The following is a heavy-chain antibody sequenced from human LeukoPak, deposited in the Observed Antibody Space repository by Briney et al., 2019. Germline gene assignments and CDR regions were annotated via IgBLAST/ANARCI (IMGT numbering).Heavy chain of an antibody. D-gene: IGHD2-15*01. Sequence: PGGSLRLSCAASGFPFSSHAMSWVRQPPGKGLEWVAAISNGKTYYADSVRGRFAISRDDSTNTVYLHMNSLRDEDKALYHCVRKAGYCAPVCVKTNWFDPWGQGTLVTVSS. CDR3: VRKAGYCAPVCVKTNWFDP. J-gene: IGHJ5*02. CDR2: ISNGKT. V-gene: IGHV3-23*01. CDR1: GFPFSSHA.